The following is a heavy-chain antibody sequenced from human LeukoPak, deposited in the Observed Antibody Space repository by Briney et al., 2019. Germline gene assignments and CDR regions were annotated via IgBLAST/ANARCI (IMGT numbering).Heavy chain of an antibody. Sequence: ASVKVSCKASGYTFTGYYMHWVRQAPGQGLEWMGWINPNSGGTNYAQKFQGWVTMTWDTSISTAYMELSRLRSDDTAVYYCARGAPSYCSSTSCLAYYFDYWGQGTLVTVSS. CDR1: GYTFTGYY. CDR3: ARGAPSYCSSTSCLAYYFDY. CDR2: INPNSGGT. D-gene: IGHD2-2*01. V-gene: IGHV1-2*04. J-gene: IGHJ4*02.